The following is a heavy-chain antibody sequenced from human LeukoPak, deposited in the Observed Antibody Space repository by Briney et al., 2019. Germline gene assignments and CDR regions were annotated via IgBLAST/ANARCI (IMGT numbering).Heavy chain of an antibody. J-gene: IGHJ3*02. CDR1: GFTFSSYN. CDR3: ARPRRVPRNTADAFDI. V-gene: IGHV3-48*04. CDR2: ISSSSSTK. Sequence: GGSLRLSCAASGFTFSSYNMNWVRQAPGKGLEWVSYISSSSSTKYYADSVKGRFTISRDNAKNSLYLQMNSLRAEDTAVYYCARPRRVPRNTADAFDIWGQGTMVTVSS. D-gene: IGHD2-2*01.